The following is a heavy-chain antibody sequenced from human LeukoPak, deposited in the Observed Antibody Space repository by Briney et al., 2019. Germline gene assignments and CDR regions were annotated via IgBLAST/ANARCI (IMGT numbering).Heavy chain of an antibody. CDR3: ARSLLLEYSSSLVY. D-gene: IGHD6-6*01. Sequence: SETLSLTCAVYGGSFSGYYSSWSRHPPRRGLEWIWESNHSGSTNYNPSLKSRVTISVDTAKNQFSLKLSSVTAADTAVYYCARSLLLEYSSSLVYWGQGPLVTVSS. V-gene: IGHV4-34*01. J-gene: IGHJ4*02. CDR1: GGSFSGYY. CDR2: SNHSGST.